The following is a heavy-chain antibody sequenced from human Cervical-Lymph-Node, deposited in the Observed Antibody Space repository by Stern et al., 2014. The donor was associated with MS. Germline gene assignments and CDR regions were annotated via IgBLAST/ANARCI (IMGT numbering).Heavy chain of an antibody. CDR1: GYTFRKYY. CDR2: INPSRNTT. D-gene: IGHD1-26*01. V-gene: IGHV1-46*03. J-gene: IGHJ4*02. CDR3: ARDSSGTYSSLDY. Sequence: QVQLVQSGAEVKKPGASVKVSCKASGYTFRKYYMHWVRQAPGQGLEWVGIINPSRNTTSHAQKFQDRVTISKDTSTSTVYMELSSLRSEDTAVYYCARDSSGTYSSLDYWGQGTLVTVSS.